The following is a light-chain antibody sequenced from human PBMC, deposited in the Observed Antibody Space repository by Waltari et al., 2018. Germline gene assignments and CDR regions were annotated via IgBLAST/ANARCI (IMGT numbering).Light chain of an antibody. Sequence: QQHPDTAPKPMIYDLNNRPSGVSNRFSGSEAAHTASLTISGLQAEDTVDYHCSSYTSRSTLVVFGGGTKLTVL. J-gene: IGLJ2*01. V-gene: IGLV2-14*03. CDR2: DLN. CDR3: SSYTSRSTLVV.